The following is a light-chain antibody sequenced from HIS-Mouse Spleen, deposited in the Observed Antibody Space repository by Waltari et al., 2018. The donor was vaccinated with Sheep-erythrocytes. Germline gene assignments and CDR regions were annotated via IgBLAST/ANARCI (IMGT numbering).Light chain of an antibody. CDR2: QDS. CDR3: QAWDSSTAV. Sequence: SYELTQPPSVSVSPGQTASITCSGDKLGDKYAYWYQQKPGQSPGLVIYQDSKRPSGIPERFSGSNSGNTATLTISGTQAMDEADYYCQAWDSSTAVFGGGTKLTVL. J-gene: IGLJ2*01. CDR1: KLGDKY. V-gene: IGLV3-1*01.